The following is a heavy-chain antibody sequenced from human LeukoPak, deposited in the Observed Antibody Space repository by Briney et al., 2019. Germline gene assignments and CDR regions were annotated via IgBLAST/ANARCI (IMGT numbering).Heavy chain of an antibody. CDR1: GGSISSSSYY. CDR2: IYYSGST. CDR3: ARPRIAADAFDI. V-gene: IGHV4-39*01. J-gene: IGHJ3*02. Sequence: PSETLSLTCTVSGGSISSSSYYWGWIRQPPGKGLEWIGSIYYSGSTYYNPSLKSRVTISVDTPKNQFSLKLSSVTAADTAVYYCARPRIAADAFDIWGQGTMVTVSS. D-gene: IGHD6-13*01.